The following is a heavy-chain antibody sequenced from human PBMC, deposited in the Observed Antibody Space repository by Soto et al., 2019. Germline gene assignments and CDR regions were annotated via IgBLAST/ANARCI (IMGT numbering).Heavy chain of an antibody. CDR1: GGTFNTYA. D-gene: IGHD3-10*01. CDR2: ISPMFGAA. Sequence: QVQLVQSGAEMKKPGSSVKVSCPSSGGTFNTYAMNWVRQAPGQGPEWMGVISPMFGAANYAPKFQGRVTITAVESTGTSYMQLSSLTSEDTAVYFCAREVQVHTPAFVYWGQGTLVTVSS. V-gene: IGHV1-69*19. J-gene: IGHJ4*02. CDR3: AREVQVHTPAFVY.